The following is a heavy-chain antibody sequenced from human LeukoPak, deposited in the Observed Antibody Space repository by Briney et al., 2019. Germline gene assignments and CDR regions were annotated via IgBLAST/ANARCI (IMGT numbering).Heavy chain of an antibody. D-gene: IGHD1-26*01. CDR3: ARDRLMIVGATPEY. Sequence: GGSLRLSCAASGFTFSNSAMHWVRQAPGKGLEWVAVISYDGSIKYYADSVKGRFTISRDNFKNTLYLQMNSLRAEDTAVYYCARDRLMIVGATPEYWGQGTLVTVSS. V-gene: IGHV3-30*04. J-gene: IGHJ4*02. CDR1: GFTFSNSA. CDR2: ISYDGSIK.